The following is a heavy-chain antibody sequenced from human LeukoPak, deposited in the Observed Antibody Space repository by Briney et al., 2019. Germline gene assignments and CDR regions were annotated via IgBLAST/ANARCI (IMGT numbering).Heavy chain of an antibody. CDR3: ATITINSAAYYYYGMDV. CDR1: GYTLTELS. D-gene: IGHD3-3*01. CDR2: FDPEGGET. Sequence: ASVKVSCKVSGYTLTELSMHWVRQAPGKGLEWMGGFDPEGGETIYAQKFQGRVTMTEDTSTDTAYMELSSLRSEDTAVYYCATITINSAAYYYYGMDVWGQGTTVTVSS. V-gene: IGHV1-24*01. J-gene: IGHJ6*02.